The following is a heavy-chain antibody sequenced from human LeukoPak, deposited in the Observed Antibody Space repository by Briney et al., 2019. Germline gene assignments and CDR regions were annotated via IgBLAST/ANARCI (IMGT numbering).Heavy chain of an antibody. CDR2: IYYTGST. D-gene: IGHD3-10*01. V-gene: IGHV4-39*01. J-gene: IGHJ4*02. Sequence: SETLSLTCTISGGSISSISYYWGWIRQPPGKGLEWIGSIYYTGSTYYSPSLKSRVTVSVDTSKNQFSLKLSSVTAADTAVYYCARGRRNYYGSGSYSITCCYFDYWGQGTLVTVSS. CDR1: GGSISSISYY. CDR3: ARGRRNYYGSGSYSITCCYFDY.